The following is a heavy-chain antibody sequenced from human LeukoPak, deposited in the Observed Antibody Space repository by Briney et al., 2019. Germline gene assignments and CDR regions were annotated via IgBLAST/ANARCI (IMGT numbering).Heavy chain of an antibody. D-gene: IGHD6-13*01. Sequence: GGSLRLSCAASGSTFSSYAMGWVRQAPGKGLEWVSAISGSGGSTYYADSVKGRFTISRDNSKTTLYLQMNSLRAEDTAVYYCAKARYSSSWYSWFDPWGQGTLVTVSS. CDR2: ISGSGGST. CDR1: GSTFSSYA. J-gene: IGHJ5*02. CDR3: AKARYSSSWYSWFDP. V-gene: IGHV3-23*01.